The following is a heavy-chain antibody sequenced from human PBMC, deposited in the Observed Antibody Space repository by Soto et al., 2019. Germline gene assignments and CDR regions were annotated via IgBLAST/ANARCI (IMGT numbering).Heavy chain of an antibody. CDR1: GYTFTSYY. Sequence: ASVKVSCKASGYTFTSYYMHWVRQAPGQGLEWMGIINPSGGSTSYAQKFQGRVTMTRDTSTSTVYMELSSLRSEDTAVYYCARDRGYSYGAYYYYYDMDVWGQGTTVTVSS. CDR3: ARDRGYSYGAYYYYYDMDV. J-gene: IGHJ6*02. CDR2: INPSGGST. V-gene: IGHV1-46*01. D-gene: IGHD5-18*01.